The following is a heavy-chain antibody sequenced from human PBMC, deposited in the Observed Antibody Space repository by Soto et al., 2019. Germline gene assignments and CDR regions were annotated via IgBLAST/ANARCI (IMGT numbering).Heavy chain of an antibody. V-gene: IGHV3-73*01. CDR2: IRSKANSYAT. CDR1: GFTFSGSA. D-gene: IGHD2-15*01. J-gene: IGHJ3*02. Sequence: EVQLVESGGGLVQPGGSLKLSSAPSGFTFSGSAIHWDRQASGKGLEWVGRIRSKANSYATAYAASVKGRFTISRDDSKNTAYLQMNSLKTEDTAVYYCTLANCSGGSCYPAFDIWGQGTMVTVSS. CDR3: TLANCSGGSCYPAFDI.